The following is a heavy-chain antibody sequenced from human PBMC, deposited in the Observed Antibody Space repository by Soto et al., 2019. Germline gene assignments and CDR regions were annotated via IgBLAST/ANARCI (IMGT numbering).Heavy chain of an antibody. V-gene: IGHV3-30*03. Sequence: QVQLVESGGGVVQPGRSLRLSCAASGFTFSSYGMHWVRQAPGKGLEWVAVISYDGSNKYYADSVKGRFTISRDNSKNTLYLQMNSLRAEDTAVYYCARAQWAMTTVSGLDWGQGTLVTVSS. CDR1: GFTFSSYG. D-gene: IGHD4-4*01. J-gene: IGHJ4*02. CDR2: ISYDGSNK. CDR3: ARAQWAMTTVSGLD.